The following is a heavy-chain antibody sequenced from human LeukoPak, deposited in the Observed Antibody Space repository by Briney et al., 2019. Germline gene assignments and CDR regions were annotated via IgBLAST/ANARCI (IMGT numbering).Heavy chain of an antibody. CDR1: GFTFSSYE. Sequence: GGSLRLSCAASGFTFSSYEMNWVRQAPGKGLEWVPYISSSGTTIYYADSVKGRFTISRDNAKNSLYLQMNSLRAEDTAVYYCARPDGDYYYGSGSYFHYWGQGTLVTVSS. D-gene: IGHD3-10*01. V-gene: IGHV3-48*03. J-gene: IGHJ4*02. CDR3: ARPDGDYYYGSGSYFHY. CDR2: ISSSGTTI.